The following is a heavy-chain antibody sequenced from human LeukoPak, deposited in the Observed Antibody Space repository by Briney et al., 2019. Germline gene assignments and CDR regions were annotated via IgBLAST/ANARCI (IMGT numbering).Heavy chain of an antibody. D-gene: IGHD3-22*01. Sequence: GGSLRPSCAASGFTFSSYWMSWVRQAPGKGLEWVANIKQDGSEKYYVDSVKGRFTISRDNAKNSLYLQMNSLRAEDTAVYYCARVQGRSGYPPEYFQHWGQGTLVTVSS. V-gene: IGHV3-7*01. CDR1: GFTFSSYW. J-gene: IGHJ1*01. CDR2: IKQDGSEK. CDR3: ARVQGRSGYPPEYFQH.